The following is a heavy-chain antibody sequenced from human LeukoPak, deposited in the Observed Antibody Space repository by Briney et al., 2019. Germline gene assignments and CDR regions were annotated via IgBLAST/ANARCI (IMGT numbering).Heavy chain of an antibody. J-gene: IGHJ4*02. CDR3: ARETEYYYASGRGSFDY. CDR1: GAFINSYY. D-gene: IGHD3-10*01. Sequence: PSETLSLTCAVSGAFINSYYWSWIRQAPGKGLEWIGYIYYSGSTNYNPSLKSRVTISVDTSKNQFSLKLSSVTAADTAIYYCARETEYYYASGRGSFDYWGQGTLVTVSS. V-gene: IGHV4-59*01. CDR2: IYYSGST.